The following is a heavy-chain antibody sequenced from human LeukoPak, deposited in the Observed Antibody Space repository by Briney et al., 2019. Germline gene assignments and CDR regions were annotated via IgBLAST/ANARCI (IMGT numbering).Heavy chain of an antibody. J-gene: IGHJ4*02. Sequence: GGSLRLSCAASGFTFSSYSMNWVRQAPGKGLEWVSSISSSSSYIYYADSVKGRFTISRDNARNSLYLQMNSLRAEDTAVYYCARDRYSSGWYDYWGQGTLVTVSS. CDR2: ISSSSSYI. V-gene: IGHV3-21*01. CDR3: ARDRYSSGWYDY. CDR1: GFTFSSYS. D-gene: IGHD6-19*01.